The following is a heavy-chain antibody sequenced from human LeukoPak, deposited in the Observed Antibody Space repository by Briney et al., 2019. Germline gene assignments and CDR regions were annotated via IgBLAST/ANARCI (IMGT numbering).Heavy chain of an antibody. CDR1: GFPFKTYD. J-gene: IGHJ3*01. V-gene: IGHV3-20*04. CDR3: AREGGPLTGVLDAFDL. Sequence: GGSLRLSCEASGFPFKTYDMAWVRQAPGKGLEWVAGIDWEGGRTGFAESVKGRFTNSRDTVRNFLYLEVNSLRAEDTALYFCAREGGPLTGVLDAFDLWGQGTMVIVSS. CDR2: IDWEGGRT. D-gene: IGHD2-8*02.